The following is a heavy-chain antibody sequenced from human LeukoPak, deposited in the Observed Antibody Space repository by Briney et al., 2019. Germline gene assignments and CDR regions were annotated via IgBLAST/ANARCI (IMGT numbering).Heavy chain of an antibody. CDR3: ARYHPDTADDY. Sequence: ASVKVSCKASGYTFTGYYMHWVRQAPGQGLEWMGWINPNSGGTRYAQRFQGRVTMTRDTSISTAYMELGRLRSDDTAVYYCARYHPDTADDYWGQGTLVTVSS. CDR2: INPNSGGT. J-gene: IGHJ4*02. CDR1: GYTFTGYY. D-gene: IGHD5-18*01. V-gene: IGHV1-2*02.